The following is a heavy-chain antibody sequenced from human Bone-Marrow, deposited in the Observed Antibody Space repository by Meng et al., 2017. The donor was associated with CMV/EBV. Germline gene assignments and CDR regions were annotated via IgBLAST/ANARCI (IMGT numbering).Heavy chain of an antibody. D-gene: IGHD6-6*01. J-gene: IGHJ3*02. V-gene: IGHV1-18*01. CDR2: ISAYNGNT. CDR1: GYTFTSYG. CDR3: ASTASSGGAFDI. Sequence: ASVKVSCKASGYTFTSYGISWVRQAPGQGLEWMGWISAYNGNTNYAQKLQGRVTMTTDTSTSTAYMELRSLRSDDTAVYYCASTASSGGAFDIWGQGTRVTVSS.